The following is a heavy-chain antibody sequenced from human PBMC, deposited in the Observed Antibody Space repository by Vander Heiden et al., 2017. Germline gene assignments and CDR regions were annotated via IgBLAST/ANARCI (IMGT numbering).Heavy chain of an antibody. Sequence: QLQLQQWGAGLLKPSETLSPTCGADSGSSSGDYWSWSRASPGKGREWIGESKQMGGTNYHPSLKSRVTMSVDTSKKQVSLRLSSVTAADSGLYFWATGSPYSNGGDFYHGMDVWGQGTTVIVSS. CDR2: SKQMGGT. V-gene: IGHV4-34*02. CDR1: SGSSSGDY. CDR3: ATGSPYSNGGDFYHGMDV. J-gene: IGHJ6*02. D-gene: IGHD5-18*01.